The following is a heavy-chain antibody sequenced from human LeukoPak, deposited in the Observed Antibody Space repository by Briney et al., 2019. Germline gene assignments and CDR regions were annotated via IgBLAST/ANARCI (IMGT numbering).Heavy chain of an antibody. CDR1: GFTVSSNY. CDR2: IYSGGST. Sequence: GGSLRLSCAASGFTVSSNYMSWVRQAPGKGLEWVSVIYSGGSTYYAESVKGRFTISRDNSKNTLYLQMNSLGAEDTAVYYCAREVVVVGATGGGFDYWGQGTLVTVSS. D-gene: IGHD1-26*01. V-gene: IGHV3-53*01. J-gene: IGHJ4*02. CDR3: AREVVVVGATGGGFDY.